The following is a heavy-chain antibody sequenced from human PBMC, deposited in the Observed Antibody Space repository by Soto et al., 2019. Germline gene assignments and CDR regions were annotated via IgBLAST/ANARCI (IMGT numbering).Heavy chain of an antibody. CDR1: GGTFSSYA. Sequence: SVKVSCKASGGTFSSYAISWVRQAPGQGLEWMGGIIPIFGTANYAQKFQGRVTITADESTSTAYMELSSLRSEDTAVYYCARDMRGVGATGDYFDYWVQGTLVPVSS. D-gene: IGHD1-26*01. J-gene: IGHJ4*02. V-gene: IGHV1-69*13. CDR3: ARDMRGVGATGDYFDY. CDR2: IIPIFGTA.